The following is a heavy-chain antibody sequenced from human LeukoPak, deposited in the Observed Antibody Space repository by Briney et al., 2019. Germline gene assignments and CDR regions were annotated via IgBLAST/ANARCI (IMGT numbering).Heavy chain of an antibody. CDR3: ARDIKGQYQDAFDI. D-gene: IGHD2-2*01. V-gene: IGHV3-11*04. Sequence: GGSLRLSCAASGFIFSDYYMSWLRQAPGKGLEWVSYISSSGNTIYYADSVQGRFTISRDNAKNSLYLQMNSLRAEDTAVYYCARDIKGQYQDAFDIWGQGTMVTVSS. CDR1: GFIFSDYY. CDR2: ISSSGNTI. J-gene: IGHJ3*02.